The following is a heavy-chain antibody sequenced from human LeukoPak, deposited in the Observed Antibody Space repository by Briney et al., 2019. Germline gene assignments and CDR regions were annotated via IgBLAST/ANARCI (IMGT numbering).Heavy chain of an antibody. CDR3: ARAPGGDLQAKKADDKRYNWNYLRSYYYCYMDV. Sequence: ASVKVSCKASGYTFTSYDINWVRQATGQGLEWMGWMNPNSGNTGYAQKFQGRVTMTRNTSISTAYMELSSLRSEDTAVYYCARAPGGDLQAKKADDKRYNWNYLRSYYYCYMDVWGKGTTVTVSS. CDR2: MNPNSGNT. D-gene: IGHD1-7*01. CDR1: GYTFTSYD. J-gene: IGHJ6*03. V-gene: IGHV1-8*01.